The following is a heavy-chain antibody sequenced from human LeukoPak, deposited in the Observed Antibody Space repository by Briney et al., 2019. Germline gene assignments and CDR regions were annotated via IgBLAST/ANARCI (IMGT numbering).Heavy chain of an antibody. D-gene: IGHD3-22*01. CDR2: INHSGSP. V-gene: IGHV4-34*01. CDR3: ARSFRYYYDSSGYYPYNWFDP. CDR1: LGSFSGYY. Sequence: LETLSLTCAVYLGSFSGYYRSWIRQPPGKGGEWIGQINHSGSPNYHPSHKRRVAISVDTSKNQFSLKLSYLTAADTAVYYCARSFRYYYDSSGYYPYNWFDPWGQGTLVTVSS. J-gene: IGHJ5*02.